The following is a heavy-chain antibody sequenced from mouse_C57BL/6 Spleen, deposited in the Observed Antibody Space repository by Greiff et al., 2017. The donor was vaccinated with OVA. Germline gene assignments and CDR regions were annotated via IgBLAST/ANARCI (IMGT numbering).Heavy chain of an antibody. CDR2: IDPSDSYT. Sequence: QVQLQQPGAELVMPGASVKLSCKASGYTFTSYWMHWVKQRPGQGLEWIGEIDPSDSYTNYNQKFKGKSTLTVDKSSSTAYMQLSSLTSEDSAVYDCARRGAAQATSFADWGQGTLVTVSA. CDR1: GYTFTSYW. V-gene: IGHV1-69*01. D-gene: IGHD3-2*02. CDR3: ARRGAAQATSFAD. J-gene: IGHJ3*01.